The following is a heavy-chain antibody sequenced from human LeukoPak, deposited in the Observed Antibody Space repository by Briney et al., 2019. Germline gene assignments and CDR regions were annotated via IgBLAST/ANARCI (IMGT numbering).Heavy chain of an antibody. V-gene: IGHV4-59*08. D-gene: IGHD6-19*01. CDR2: IYYSGNA. Sequence: SETLSLTCSVSGGSISAYYWHWIRQPPGKGLEWIGYIYYSGNANYNPSLKSRFTLSVDSSKNQFSLGVRSVIAADTAVYYCARQHPSGRGSGLDYWGQGSLVIVSS. CDR1: GGSISAYY. CDR3: ARQHPSGRGSGLDY. J-gene: IGHJ4*02.